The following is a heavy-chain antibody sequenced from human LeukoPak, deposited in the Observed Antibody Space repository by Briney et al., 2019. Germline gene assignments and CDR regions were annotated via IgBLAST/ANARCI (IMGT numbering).Heavy chain of an antibody. D-gene: IGHD6-13*01. V-gene: IGHV3-7*05. Sequence: GGSLRLSCAASGFTISSYWMSWVRQAPGKGLEWVANIKHDGSQKYYVDFVKGRFTISRDNAKNSLFLQMNSLRAEDTAVYYCARPYTSSWYGAFDIWGQGTMVTVSS. J-gene: IGHJ3*02. CDR2: IKHDGSQK. CDR3: ARPYTSSWYGAFDI. CDR1: GFTISSYW.